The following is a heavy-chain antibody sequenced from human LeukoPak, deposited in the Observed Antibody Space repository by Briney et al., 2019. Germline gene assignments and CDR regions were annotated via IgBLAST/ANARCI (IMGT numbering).Heavy chain of an antibody. CDR1: GFTFSSYA. Sequence: GGSLRLSCAASGFTFSSYAMHWVRQAPGKGLEWVAVISYDGSNKYYADSVKGRFTISRDNSKNTLYLQMNSLRAEDTAVYYCARDSSTYAGPPDYWGQGTLVTVSS. D-gene: IGHD2-2*01. V-gene: IGHV3-30-3*01. J-gene: IGHJ4*02. CDR2: ISYDGSNK. CDR3: ARDSSTYAGPPDY.